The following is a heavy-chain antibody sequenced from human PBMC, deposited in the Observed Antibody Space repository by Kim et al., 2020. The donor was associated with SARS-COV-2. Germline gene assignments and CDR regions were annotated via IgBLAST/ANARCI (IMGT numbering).Heavy chain of an antibody. CDR3: AKDQDSSGHFDY. Sequence: GGSLRLSCAASGFTFSIYAMSWVRQAPGKGLEWVSVIYSGGSSTYYADSVKGRFTISRDNSKNTLYLQMNSLRAEDTAVYYCAKDQDSSGHFDYWGQGTLVTVSS. J-gene: IGHJ4*02. D-gene: IGHD6-19*01. CDR2: IYSGGSST. CDR1: GFTFSIYA. V-gene: IGHV3-23*03.